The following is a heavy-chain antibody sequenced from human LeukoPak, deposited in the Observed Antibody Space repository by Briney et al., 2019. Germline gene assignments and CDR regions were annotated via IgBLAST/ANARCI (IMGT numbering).Heavy chain of an antibody. CDR2: IKQDGSEK. Sequence: GGSLRLSCSASGFTFSSYWMSWVRQAPGKGLEWVANIKQDGSEKYYVDSVKGRFTISRDNAKNSLYLQMNSLRAEDTAVYYCARDDCSSISCYHNWFDPWGQGTLVTVSS. V-gene: IGHV3-7*01. J-gene: IGHJ5*02. CDR1: GFTFSSYW. D-gene: IGHD2-2*01. CDR3: ARDDCSSISCYHNWFDP.